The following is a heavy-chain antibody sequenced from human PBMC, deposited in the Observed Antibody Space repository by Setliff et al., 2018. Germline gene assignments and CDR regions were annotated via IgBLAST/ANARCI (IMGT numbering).Heavy chain of an antibody. D-gene: IGHD6-6*01. CDR2: ISAYNGST. J-gene: IGHJ3*02. Sequence: GASVKVSCKDSGYTFSTYGISWVRQAPGQGLEWMGWISAYNGSTNYAQKLQGRVTMTTDTSTSTAYMELRSLRSDDTAVYYCARDFPPLYSSSFSDAFDIWGQGTMVTVSS. CDR3: ARDFPPLYSSSFSDAFDI. V-gene: IGHV1-18*01. CDR1: GYTFSTYG.